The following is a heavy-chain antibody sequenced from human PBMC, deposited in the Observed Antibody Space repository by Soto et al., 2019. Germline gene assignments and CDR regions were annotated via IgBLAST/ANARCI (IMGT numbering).Heavy chain of an antibody. CDR2: ISAYNYNT. D-gene: IGHD1-26*01. CDR1: GYTFTSYG. J-gene: IGHJ5*02. V-gene: IGHV1-18*01. CDR3: ARVVGALGHWFDP. Sequence: QVQLVQSGAEVKKPGASVKVSCKASGYTFTSYGLSWVRQAPGQGLEWMGRISAYNYNTNYAQKLQGRVTMTTDTSTRTAYMELRSLTSDDTAVYYCARVVGALGHWFDPWGQGTLVTVSS.